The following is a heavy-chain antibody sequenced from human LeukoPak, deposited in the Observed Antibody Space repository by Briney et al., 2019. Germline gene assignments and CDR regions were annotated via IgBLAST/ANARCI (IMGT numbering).Heavy chain of an antibody. Sequence: GGSLRLSCAASGFTFSSYAMHWVRQAPGKGLEWVAVISYDGSNKYYADSVKGRFTISRDNSKNTLYLQMNSLRAEDTAVYYCARAEYSSRPDYWGQGTLVTVSS. V-gene: IGHV3-30-3*01. D-gene: IGHD6-13*01. J-gene: IGHJ4*02. CDR2: ISYDGSNK. CDR3: ARAEYSSRPDY. CDR1: GFTFSSYA.